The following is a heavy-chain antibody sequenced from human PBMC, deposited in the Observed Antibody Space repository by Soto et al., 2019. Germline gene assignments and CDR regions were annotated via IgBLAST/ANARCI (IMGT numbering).Heavy chain of an antibody. CDR1: GGTFSSYA. J-gene: IGHJ6*02. CDR2: IIPIFGTA. CDR3: ASNTIFGVVILYGIDV. V-gene: IGHV1-69*13. D-gene: IGHD3-3*01. Sequence: SVKVSCKASGGTFSSYAISWVRQAPGQGLEWMGGIIPIFGTANYAQKFQGRVTITADESTSTAYMELSSLRSEDTAVYYCASNTIFGVVILYGIDVWGQATTVTVSS.